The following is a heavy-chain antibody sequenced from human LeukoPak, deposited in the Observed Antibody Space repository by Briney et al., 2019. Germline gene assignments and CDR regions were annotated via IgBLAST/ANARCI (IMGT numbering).Heavy chain of an antibody. D-gene: IGHD5-18*01. CDR2: IKQDGSEK. Sequence: GGSLRLSCTASGFTFSSYWMSWVRQAPGKGLEWVANIKQDGSEKYYVDSVKGRFTISRDNAKNSLYLQMNSLRAEDTAVYYCARDRYSYGYAGLGYWGQGTLVTVSS. V-gene: IGHV3-7*01. CDR1: GFTFSSYW. CDR3: ARDRYSYGYAGLGY. J-gene: IGHJ4*02.